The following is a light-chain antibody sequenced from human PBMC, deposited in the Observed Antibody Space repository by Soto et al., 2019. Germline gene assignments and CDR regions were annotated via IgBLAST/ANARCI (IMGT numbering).Light chain of an antibody. CDR3: SSYTSDSSYV. Sequence: QSVLTQPASVSGSPGQSITISCTGTSSDVGLYDYVSWYQQHPGKAPQLMIYAVSNRPSGVSNRSSASKSGNTASLFISGLQAEDEADYYCSSYTSDSSYVFGSGTKVTV. J-gene: IGLJ1*01. V-gene: IGLV2-14*01. CDR2: AVS. CDR1: SSDVGLYDY.